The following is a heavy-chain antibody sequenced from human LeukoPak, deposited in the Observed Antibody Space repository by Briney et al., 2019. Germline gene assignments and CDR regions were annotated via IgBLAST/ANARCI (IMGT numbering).Heavy chain of an antibody. Sequence: GTLSLTCGVSGGSISGTNWWSWVRQPPGKGLEWVSSIATSSDYIYYAGSLKGRFTISRDNAKNSLYLHMNSLRPDDTAVYYCARGRSITILRGVAISDGFDIWGQGTKVTVS. CDR3: ARGRSITILRGVAISDGFDI. J-gene: IGHJ3*02. CDR1: GGSISGTN. CDR2: IATSSDYI. D-gene: IGHD3-10*01. V-gene: IGHV3-21*06.